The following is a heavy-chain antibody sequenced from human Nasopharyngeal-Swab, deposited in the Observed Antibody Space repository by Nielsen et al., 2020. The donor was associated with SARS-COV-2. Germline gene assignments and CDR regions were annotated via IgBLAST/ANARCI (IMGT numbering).Heavy chain of an antibody. CDR2: ISSSCSTI. J-gene: IGHJ4*02. CDR1: GSTFSDYY. D-gene: IGHD3-22*01. Sequence: SLKISCAASGSTFSDYYMSWIRQAPGKGLEWVSYISSSCSTIYYAYSVKGRFTISRDNAKNSLYLQMNSLRAEDTAVYYCARALRSSGNRFDYWGQGTLVTVSS. CDR3: ARALRSSGNRFDY. V-gene: IGHV3-11*01.